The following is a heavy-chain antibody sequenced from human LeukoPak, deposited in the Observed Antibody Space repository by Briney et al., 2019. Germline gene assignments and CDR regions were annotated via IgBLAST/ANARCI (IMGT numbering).Heavy chain of an antibody. CDR3: AKVIWDSSRRFDS. CDR2: IRGKGYSDPP. CDR1: GFTFSDSA. J-gene: IGHJ4*02. Sequence: GGSLRLSCAASGFTFSDSAIHWVRQASGKGLEWVGRIRGKGYSDPPAYAASVKGRFTISRDDSKSTAYLQMNGLRVEDTAVYSCAKVIWDSSRRFDSWGQGTLVTVSS. D-gene: IGHD6-13*01. V-gene: IGHV3-73*01.